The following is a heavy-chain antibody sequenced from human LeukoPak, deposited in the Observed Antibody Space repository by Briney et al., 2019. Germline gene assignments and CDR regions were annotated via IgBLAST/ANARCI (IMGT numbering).Heavy chain of an antibody. J-gene: IGHJ6*02. CDR1: GGSISSYY. V-gene: IGHV4-59*01. CDR3: ARVDYGDGSHYYYYGMDV. Sequence: PSETLSLTCTVSGGSISSYYWSWIRQPPGKGLEWIGYIYYSGSTNYNPSLKSRVTISVDPSKNQFSLKLSSVTAADTAVYYCARVDYGDGSHYYYYGMDVWGQGTTVTVSS. D-gene: IGHD4-17*01. CDR2: IYYSGST.